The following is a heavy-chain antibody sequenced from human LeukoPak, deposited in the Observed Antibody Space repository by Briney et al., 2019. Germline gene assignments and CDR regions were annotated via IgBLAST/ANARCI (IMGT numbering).Heavy chain of an antibody. Sequence: SETLSLTCAVYGGSFSGYYWSWIRQPPGKGLEWIGEINHSGSTNYNPPLKSRVTISVDTSKNQFSLKLSSVTAADTAVYYCARLPRGAAAGRNTVYWGQGTLVTVSS. CDR3: ARLPRGAAAGRNTVY. V-gene: IGHV4-34*01. J-gene: IGHJ4*02. CDR1: GGSFSGYY. D-gene: IGHD6-13*01. CDR2: INHSGST.